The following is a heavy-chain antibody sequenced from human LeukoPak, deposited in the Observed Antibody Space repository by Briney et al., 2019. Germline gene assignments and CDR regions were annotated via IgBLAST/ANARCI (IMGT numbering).Heavy chain of an antibody. J-gene: IGHJ4*02. V-gene: IGHV3-7*01. CDR2: INQDGSEK. CDR1: GFTFSSYW. Sequence: GGSLRLSCVASGFTFSSYWMSWVRQAPGKGLEWVANINQDGSEKYYVDSMGGRFTISRDNAQNSLYPQMSSLRADDTAVYYCARENMRDGGIAAAGTDYWGQGTLVTVSS. CDR3: ARENMRDGGIAAAGTDY. D-gene: IGHD6-13*01.